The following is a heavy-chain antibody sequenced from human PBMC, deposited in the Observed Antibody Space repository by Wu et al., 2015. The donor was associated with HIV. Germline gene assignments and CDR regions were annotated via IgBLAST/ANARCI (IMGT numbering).Heavy chain of an antibody. V-gene: IGHV4-30-4*08. D-gene: IGHD1-7*01. CDR1: GTSVSSDYY. Sequence: QVQLQESGPGLVKPSETLSLTCVVSGTSVSSDYYWTWIRQSPGKGLEWIGYIFSNGNTKYSPSLQSRVTISLDTSNNRFSLKLTSVTAADTGMYYCAREAWNSLGWLGFDIWGQGTMVTVSS. J-gene: IGHJ3*02. CDR2: IFSNGNT. CDR3: AREAWNSLGWLGFDI.